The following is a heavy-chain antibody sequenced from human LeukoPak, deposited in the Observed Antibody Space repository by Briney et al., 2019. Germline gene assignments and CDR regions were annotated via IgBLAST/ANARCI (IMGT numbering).Heavy chain of an antibody. CDR2: IRSKAYGGTT. Sequence: PGGSLRLSCAASGFTFSSYSMNWVRQAPGKGLEWVGFIRSKAYGGTTEYAASVKGRFTISRDDSKSIAYLQMNSLKTEDTAVYYCTIRTTDFDYWGQGTLVTVSS. V-gene: IGHV3-49*04. CDR3: TIRTTDFDY. J-gene: IGHJ4*02. D-gene: IGHD1-1*01. CDR1: GFTFSSYS.